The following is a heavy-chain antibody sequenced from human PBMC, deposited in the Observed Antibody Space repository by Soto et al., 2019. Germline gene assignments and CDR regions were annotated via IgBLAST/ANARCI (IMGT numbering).Heavy chain of an antibody. CDR3: ATRIPVFGLLIPPFDP. D-gene: IGHD3-3*01. J-gene: IGHJ5*02. V-gene: IGHV4-34*01. Sequence: PXEVLSLTCAVYGGSVNGYYWNWIGQPPGKGLEWIGEINHTVGTHYNPSLNSRVTMSVDTSKNQFSLRLSSVTAADTAIYYSATRIPVFGLLIPPFDPWGQGTQVTVSS. CDR2: INHTVGT. CDR1: GGSVNGYY.